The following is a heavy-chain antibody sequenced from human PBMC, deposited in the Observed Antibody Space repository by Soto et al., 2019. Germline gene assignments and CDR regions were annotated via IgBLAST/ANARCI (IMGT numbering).Heavy chain of an antibody. CDR3: ARRGPWLGEFDY. CDR2: IYYSGST. V-gene: IGHV4-39*01. D-gene: IGHD5-18*01. CDR1: GGSISSSSYY. J-gene: IGHJ4*02. Sequence: SETLSLTCTVSGGSISSSSYYWGWIRQPPGKGLEWIGSIYYSGSTYYNPSLKSRVTISVDTSKNQFSLKLSSVTAADTAVYYCARRGPWLGEFDYWGQGTLVTVSS.